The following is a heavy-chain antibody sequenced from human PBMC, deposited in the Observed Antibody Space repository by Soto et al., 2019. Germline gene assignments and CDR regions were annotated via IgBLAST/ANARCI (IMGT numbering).Heavy chain of an antibody. CDR2: ISSSGSTI. CDR1: GFTFSDYY. CDR3: ARPNNDAFDI. V-gene: IGHV3-11*01. D-gene: IGHD7-27*01. Sequence: GESLKISFAASGFTFSDYYMSWIRQAPGKGLEWVSYISSSGSTIYYADSVKGRFTISRDNAKNSLYLQMNSLRAEDTAVYYCARPNNDAFDIWGQGTMVTVSS. J-gene: IGHJ3*02.